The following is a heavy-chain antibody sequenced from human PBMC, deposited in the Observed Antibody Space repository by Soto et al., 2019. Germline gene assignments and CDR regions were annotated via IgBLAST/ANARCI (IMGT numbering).Heavy chain of an antibody. Sequence: GGSLRLSCAASGFVFSDFQFDWVRQAPGGGLEWLSSITGTSAFTEYAESIEGRFTISRDNPNKLLFLHMDNLRPEDTAVYYCARDNLAFQGAFDLWGQGTLVTVSS. D-gene: IGHD3-16*01. V-gene: IGHV3-21*01. CDR3: ARDNLAFQGAFDL. CDR1: GFVFSDFQ. J-gene: IGHJ4*02. CDR2: ITGTSAFT.